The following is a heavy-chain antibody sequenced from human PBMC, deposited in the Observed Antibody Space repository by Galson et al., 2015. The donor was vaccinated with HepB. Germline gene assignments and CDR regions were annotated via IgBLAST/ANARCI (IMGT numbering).Heavy chain of an antibody. V-gene: IGHV2-5*01. J-gene: IGHJ5*01. CDR3: ARDYDSGGYSWFDF. Sequence: PALVKPTQTLTLTCTFSGFSLSTSGVGVGWIRQPPGKALEWPALIYWNDNKRYSPSLKSRLTITKDTSKNQVVLTMTNMDPVDTGTYYCARDYDSGGYSWFDFWGQGTLVTVSS. CDR2: IYWNDNK. D-gene: IGHD3-22*01. CDR1: GFSLSTSGVG.